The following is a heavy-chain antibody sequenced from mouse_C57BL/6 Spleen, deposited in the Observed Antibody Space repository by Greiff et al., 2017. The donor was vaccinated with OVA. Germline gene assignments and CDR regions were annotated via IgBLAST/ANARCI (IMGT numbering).Heavy chain of an antibody. J-gene: IGHJ1*03. CDR3: ARGPNYDGRGSGDFDV. CDR1: GYTFTDYN. CDR2: INPNNGGT. Sequence: VQLQQSGPELVKPGASVKIPCKASGYTFTDYNMDWVKQSHGKSLEWIGDINPNNGGTIYNQKFKGKATLTVDKSSSTAYMELRSLTSEDTAVYSCARGPNYDGRGSGDFDVWGTGTTVTVSS. D-gene: IGHD1-1*01. V-gene: IGHV1-18*01.